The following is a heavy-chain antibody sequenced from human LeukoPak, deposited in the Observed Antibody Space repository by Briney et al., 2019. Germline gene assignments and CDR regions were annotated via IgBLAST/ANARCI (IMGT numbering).Heavy chain of an antibody. Sequence: TGGSLRLSCAASGFTFTSYWMSWVRQAPGKGLEWVANIKQDGSEKYYVDSVKGRFTISRDNAKNSLYLQMNSLRAEDTAVYYCARKKGYDFWSGYYMEYYFDYWGQGTLVTVSS. J-gene: IGHJ4*02. V-gene: IGHV3-7*01. D-gene: IGHD3-3*01. CDR2: IKQDGSEK. CDR1: GFTFTSYW. CDR3: ARKKGYDFWSGYYMEYYFDY.